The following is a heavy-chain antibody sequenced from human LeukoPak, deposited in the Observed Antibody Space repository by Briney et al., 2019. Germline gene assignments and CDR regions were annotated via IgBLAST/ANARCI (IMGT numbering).Heavy chain of an antibody. V-gene: IGHV3-7*01. CDR3: ARGWNYAFRFDY. Sequence: GGSLRLSCAASGFSFSDYGMTWVRQAPGKGLEWVAHIKQDGSEKYYVDSIKGRFTISRDNAKNLVYLQMNSLRADDTAVYYCARGWNYAFRFDYWGQGTLVTVSS. D-gene: IGHD3-3*01. J-gene: IGHJ4*02. CDR2: IKQDGSEK. CDR1: GFSFSDYG.